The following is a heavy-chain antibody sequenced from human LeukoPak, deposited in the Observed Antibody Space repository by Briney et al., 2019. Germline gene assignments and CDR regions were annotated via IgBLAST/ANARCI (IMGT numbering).Heavy chain of an antibody. J-gene: IGHJ5*02. CDR1: GFTFSSYS. CDR2: ISSSSSTI. V-gene: IGHV3-48*01. CDR3: ARDLGRWFDP. Sequence: PGGSLRLSCAASGFTFSSYSMNWVRQAPGKGLEWVSYISSSSSTIYYADSVKGRFTISRDNAKNSLYLQMNSLRAEDTAVYYCARDLGRWFDPWGQGTLVTVSS.